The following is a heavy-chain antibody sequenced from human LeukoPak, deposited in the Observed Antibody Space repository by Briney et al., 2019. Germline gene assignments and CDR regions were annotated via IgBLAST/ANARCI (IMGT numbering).Heavy chain of an antibody. Sequence: GGSLRLSCAASGFTFSSYWMSWVRQAPGKGLEWVANIKQDGREKYYVDSVKGRFTISRDNAKNSLYLQKNSVRAEDTAVYYCARGASGIGGIRFDPWGQGTLVTVSS. V-gene: IGHV3-7*01. CDR3: ARGASGIGGIRFDP. J-gene: IGHJ5*02. CDR2: IKQDGREK. D-gene: IGHD3-10*01. CDR1: GFTFSSYW.